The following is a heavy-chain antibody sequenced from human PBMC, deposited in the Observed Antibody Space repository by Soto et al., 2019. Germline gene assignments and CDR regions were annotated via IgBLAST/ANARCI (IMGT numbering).Heavy chain of an antibody. CDR2: IFPLTDIP. CDR1: GGTFRNYP. V-gene: IGHV1-69*02. J-gene: IGHJ4*02. CDR3: ARGPLVVLIYFES. Sequence: QVQLVQSGTEVKKPGSSVKVSCKASGGTFRNYPINWVRQAPGQGLEWMGSIFPLTDIPDYAQNFQARLTISADKSTSTAYMELRSLTSDDTAMYFCARGPLVVLIYFESWGQGTLVTVSS.